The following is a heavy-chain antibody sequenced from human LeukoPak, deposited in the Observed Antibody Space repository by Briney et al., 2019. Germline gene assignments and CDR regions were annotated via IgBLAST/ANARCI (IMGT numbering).Heavy chain of an antibody. CDR3: AKVSREYDWIGYYGMDV. CDR2: IRYDGSNK. Sequence: GGSLRLSCAVTGFTFSSSDMHWVRQAPGRGLEWVAFIRYDGSNKYYADSVKGRFTISRDNSKDTLYLQLNSLRAEDTAVYYCAKVSREYDWIGYYGMDVWGQGTTVIVS. CDR1: GFTFSSSD. D-gene: IGHD1-1*01. V-gene: IGHV3-30*02. J-gene: IGHJ6*02.